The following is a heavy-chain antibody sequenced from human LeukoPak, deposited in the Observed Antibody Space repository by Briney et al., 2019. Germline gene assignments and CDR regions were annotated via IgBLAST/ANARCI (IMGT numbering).Heavy chain of an antibody. J-gene: IGHJ2*01. D-gene: IGHD3-22*01. CDR3: ARAVYYYDSSGYPYWYFDL. CDR1: GGSISSYY. CDR2: IYYSGST. Sequence: SETLSLTCTVSGGSISSYYWSWIRQPPGKGLEWIGYIYYSGSTNYNPSLKGRVTISVDTSKKQFSLKLSSVTAADTAVYYCARAVYYYDSSGYPYWYFDLWGRGTLVTVSS. V-gene: IGHV4-59*01.